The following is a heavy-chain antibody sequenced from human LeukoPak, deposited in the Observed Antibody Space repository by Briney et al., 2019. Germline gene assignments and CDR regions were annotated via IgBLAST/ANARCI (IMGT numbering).Heavy chain of an antibody. J-gene: IGHJ6*02. V-gene: IGHV4-34*01. CDR1: GGSFSGYY. D-gene: IGHD6-19*01. CDR3: ARLAVAGTRGFYYYYYGMDV. Sequence: PSETLSLTCAVYGGSFSGYYWSWIRQPPGKGLEWIGEINHSGSTNYNLSLKSRVTISVDTSKNQFSLKLSSVTAADTAVYYCARLAVAGTRGFYYYYYGMDVWGQGTTVTVSS. CDR2: INHSGST.